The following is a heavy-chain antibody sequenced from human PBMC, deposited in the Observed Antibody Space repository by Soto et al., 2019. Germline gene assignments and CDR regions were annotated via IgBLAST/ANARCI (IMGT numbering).Heavy chain of an antibody. CDR3: ARLIRHSSGAVGY. CDR2: IYYSGST. Sequence: PSETLSLTCTVSGGSISSSSYYWGWIRQPPGKGLEWIGSIYYSGSTYYNPSLKSRVTISVDTSKNQFSLKLSSVTAADTAVYYCARLIRHSSGAVGYWGQGTLVTVSS. D-gene: IGHD3-16*01. J-gene: IGHJ4*02. CDR1: GGSISSSSYY. V-gene: IGHV4-39*01.